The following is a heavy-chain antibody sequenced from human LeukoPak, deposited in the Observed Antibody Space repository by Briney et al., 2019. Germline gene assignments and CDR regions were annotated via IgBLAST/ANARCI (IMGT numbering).Heavy chain of an antibody. CDR2: IYYSGST. J-gene: IGHJ6*03. CDR1: GDSISSSSYF. V-gene: IGHV4-39*01. CDR3: ARLYYDILTGYYYHMDV. D-gene: IGHD3-9*01. Sequence: PSETLSLTCTVSGDSISSSSYFWGWIRQPPGKGLEWIGSIYYSGSTYYNPSLKSRVTMSVDTSENQFFLKLSSVTAADTAVYYCARLYYDILTGYYYHMDVWGRGTTVTISS.